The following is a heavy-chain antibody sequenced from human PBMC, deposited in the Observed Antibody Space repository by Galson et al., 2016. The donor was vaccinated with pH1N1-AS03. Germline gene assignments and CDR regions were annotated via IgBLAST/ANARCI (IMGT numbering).Heavy chain of an antibody. CDR2: FIPIFGTT. CDR3: ARNSDSLGAFDV. CDR1: GGTFDNHP. D-gene: IGHD1-7*01. J-gene: IGHJ3*01. Sequence: SVKVSCKASGGTFDNHPINWVRQAPGQGLEWMGGFIPIFGTTNYAPKYQGRVTFTTDDSTTTVYMEPSNLRSEDTAVYYCARNSDSLGAFDVWGQGTLLSVSS. V-gene: IGHV1-69*05.